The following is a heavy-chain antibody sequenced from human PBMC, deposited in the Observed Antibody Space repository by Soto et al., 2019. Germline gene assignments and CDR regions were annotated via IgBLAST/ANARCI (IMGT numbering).Heavy chain of an antibody. J-gene: IGHJ5*02. Sequence: QVQLVQSGAEVKKPGASVKVSCKASGYTFTSYYMHWVRQAPGQGLEWMEIINPSGGSTSYAQKFQGRVTMTRDTSTSTVYMELSSLRSADTAVYYCARGVLVKFPSSIAARGGTFDPWGQGTLVTVSS. D-gene: IGHD6-6*01. CDR2: INPSGGST. V-gene: IGHV1-46*03. CDR3: ARGVLVKFPSSIAARGGTFDP. CDR1: GYTFTSYY.